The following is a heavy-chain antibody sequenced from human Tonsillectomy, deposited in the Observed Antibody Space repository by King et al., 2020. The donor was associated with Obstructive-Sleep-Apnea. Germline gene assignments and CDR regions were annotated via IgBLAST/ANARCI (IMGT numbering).Heavy chain of an antibody. V-gene: IGHV1-24*01. J-gene: IGHJ4*02. Sequence: LQLVQSGAEVKKPGASVKVSCKVSGYTLSVLSIHWVRQAPGKGLEWMGGFDPEDGETIYAQKFQGRVTLTEDTSTDTAYMDLSSLRSEDTAVYYCATVEAGAEFDFWGQGTLVTVSS. D-gene: IGHD1-26*01. CDR2: FDPEDGET. CDR1: GYTLSVLS. CDR3: ATVEAGAEFDF.